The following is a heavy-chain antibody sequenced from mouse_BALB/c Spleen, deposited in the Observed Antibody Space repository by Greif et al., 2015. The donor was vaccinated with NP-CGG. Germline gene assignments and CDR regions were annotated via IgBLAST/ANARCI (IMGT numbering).Heavy chain of an antibody. Sequence: EVKVVESGGGLVQPGGSLRLSCATSGFTFTDYYMSWVRQPPGKALEWLGFIRNEANGYTTEYSASVKGRFTISRDNSQSILYLQMNTLRAEDSATYYCARDAMDYWGQGTSVTVSS. CDR1: GFTFTDYY. CDR2: IRNEANGYTT. V-gene: IGHV7-3*02. J-gene: IGHJ4*01. CDR3: ARDAMDY.